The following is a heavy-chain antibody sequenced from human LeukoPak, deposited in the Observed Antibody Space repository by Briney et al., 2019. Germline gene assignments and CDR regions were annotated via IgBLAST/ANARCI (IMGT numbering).Heavy chain of an antibody. Sequence: SETLSLPCTVSGGSISSYYWSWVRQPPGKGLEWIGYIYYSGSTNYNPSLKSRVTISVDTSKNQFSLKLSSVTAADTAVYYCARHNYDFWSGSQYWYFDLWGRGTLVTVSS. CDR2: IYYSGST. D-gene: IGHD3-3*01. CDR1: GGSISSYY. V-gene: IGHV4-59*08. CDR3: ARHNYDFWSGSQYWYFDL. J-gene: IGHJ2*01.